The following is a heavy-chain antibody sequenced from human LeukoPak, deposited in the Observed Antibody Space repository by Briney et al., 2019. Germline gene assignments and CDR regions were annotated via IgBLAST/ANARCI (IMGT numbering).Heavy chain of an antibody. CDR3: ARGLGYSSGWLTHFDY. J-gene: IGHJ4*02. CDR2: IIPIFGTA. Sequence: SVKVSCKASGGTFSSYAISWVRQAPGQGLELMGRIIPIFGTANYAQKFQGRVTITTDESTSTAYMELSSLRSEDTAVYSCARGLGYSSGWLTHFDYWGQGTLATVSS. D-gene: IGHD6-19*01. V-gene: IGHV1-69*05. CDR1: GGTFSSYA.